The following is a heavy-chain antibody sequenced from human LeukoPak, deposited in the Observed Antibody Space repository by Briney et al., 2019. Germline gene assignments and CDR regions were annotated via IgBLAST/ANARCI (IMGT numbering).Heavy chain of an antibody. V-gene: IGHV4-30-4*08. Sequence: PSETLSLTCTVSGVSISSGDYYWSCIRQPPGQGLEWIMYISYSGSTYYNPSLKSRVTISVDTSKTQFSLKLSSVTAAATAVYYCGRGPPDCSAGSCVDAFDIWGQGTMVTVSS. CDR1: GVSISSGDYY. CDR2: ISYSGST. D-gene: IGHD2-15*01. CDR3: GRGPPDCSAGSCVDAFDI. J-gene: IGHJ3*02.